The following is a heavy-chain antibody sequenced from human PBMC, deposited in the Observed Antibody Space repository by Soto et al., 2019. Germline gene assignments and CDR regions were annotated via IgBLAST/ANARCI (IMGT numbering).Heavy chain of an antibody. D-gene: IGHD2-2*01. CDR3: ATLGYCSSTSCYSRFFNI. Sequence: EVQLVESGGGLVQPGGSLRLSCAASGFTFSSYSMNWVRQAPGKGLEWVSYISSSSSTIYYADSVKGRFTISRDNAKNTLYLHMNSLRAEDTAVYYCATLGYCSSTSCYSRFFNIWGQGTMVTVSS. CDR2: ISSSSSTI. V-gene: IGHV3-48*01. CDR1: GFTFSSYS. J-gene: IGHJ3*02.